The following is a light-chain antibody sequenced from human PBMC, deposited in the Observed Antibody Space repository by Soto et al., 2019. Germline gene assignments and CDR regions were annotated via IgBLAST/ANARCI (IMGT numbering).Light chain of an antibody. V-gene: IGLV2-14*01. CDR2: DVS. Sequence: QCVLTQPASESGSPGQSITISCTGTSSDVGGYNYVSWYQQHPGKAPKLMIYDVSNRPSGVSNRFSGSKSGNTASLTISGLQAEDEADYYCSSYTSSSTLVVFGGGTKLTVL. CDR1: SSDVGGYNY. J-gene: IGLJ2*01. CDR3: SSYTSSSTLVV.